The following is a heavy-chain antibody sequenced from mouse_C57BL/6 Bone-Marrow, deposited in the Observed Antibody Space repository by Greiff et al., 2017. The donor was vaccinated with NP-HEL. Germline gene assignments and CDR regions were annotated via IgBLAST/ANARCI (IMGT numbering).Heavy chain of an antibody. CDR2: IDPSDSYT. J-gene: IGHJ4*01. CDR1: GYTFTSYW. CDR3: ARRSSNWVYAMDY. D-gene: IGHD4-1*01. Sequence: VQLQQPGAELVRPGTSVKLSCKASGYTFTSYWMHWVKQRPGQGLEWIGVIDPSDSYTNYNQKFKGKATLTVDTSSSTAYMQLSSLTSEDSAVYYCARRSSNWVYAMDYWGQGTSVTVSS. V-gene: IGHV1-59*01.